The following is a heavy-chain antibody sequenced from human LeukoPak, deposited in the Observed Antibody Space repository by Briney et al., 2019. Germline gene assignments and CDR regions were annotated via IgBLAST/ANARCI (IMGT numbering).Heavy chain of an antibody. CDR3: AKAPVTTCRGAFCYPFDY. D-gene: IGHD2-15*01. J-gene: IGHJ4*02. V-gene: IGHV3-23*01. Sequence: PGGSLRLSCAASGFTFSNYGLSWVRQAPGKGLEWVSGITGSGGSTCYADSVKGRFTISRDSSKNTLFLQMNRLRPEDAAVYYCAKAPVTTCRGAFCYPFDYWGLGTLVTVSS. CDR2: ITGSGGST. CDR1: GFTFSNYG.